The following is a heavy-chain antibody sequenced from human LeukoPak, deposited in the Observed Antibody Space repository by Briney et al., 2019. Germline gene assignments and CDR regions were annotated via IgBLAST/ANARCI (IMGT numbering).Heavy chain of an antibody. CDR2: ISAYNGNT. D-gene: IGHD2-2*01. J-gene: IGHJ4*02. CDR3: ARVTPERHAHIVVVPAAIDY. CDR1: GYTFTSNG. Sequence: AAVKLTCKASGYTFTSNGFSLGRQAPGQGLEWMGWISAYNGNTNYAHKLQGRGTMTTATSTSTAYMEMRCLKSDDTAVYYCARVTPERHAHIVVVPAAIDYWGQGTLVTVSS. V-gene: IGHV1-18*01.